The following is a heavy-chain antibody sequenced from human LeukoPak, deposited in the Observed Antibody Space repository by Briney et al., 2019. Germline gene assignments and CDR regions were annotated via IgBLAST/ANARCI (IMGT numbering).Heavy chain of an antibody. J-gene: IGHJ3*02. CDR2: ISWNSGSI. CDR1: GFTFDDYA. V-gene: IGHV3-9*01. CDR3: AKEVGLGILWFGENDAFDI. D-gene: IGHD3-10*01. Sequence: GGSLRLSCAASGFTFDDYAMHWVRHAPGKGLEWVSGISWNSGSIGYADSVKGRFTISRDNSKNTLYLQMNSLRAEDTAVYYCAKEVGLGILWFGENDAFDIWGQGTMVTVS.